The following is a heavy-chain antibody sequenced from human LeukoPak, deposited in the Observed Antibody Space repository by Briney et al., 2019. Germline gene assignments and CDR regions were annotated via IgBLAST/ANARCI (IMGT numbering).Heavy chain of an antibody. CDR2: INAGNGDT. V-gene: IGHV1-3*03. CDR1: GYTFTSYT. Sequence: VASVKVSFKASGYTFTSYTMHWVRQAPGQRLEWMGWINAGNGDTKYSQDFQGRVTITRDTSASTAYMELSRLRSEDMAVYYCARQNPMTDFDYWGQGTLVTVSS. D-gene: IGHD2-21*02. CDR3: ARQNPMTDFDY. J-gene: IGHJ4*02.